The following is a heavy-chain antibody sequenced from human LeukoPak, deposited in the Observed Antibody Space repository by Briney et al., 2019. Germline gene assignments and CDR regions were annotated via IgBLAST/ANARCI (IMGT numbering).Heavy chain of an antibody. D-gene: IGHD1-26*01. CDR3: ASLSYPDY. V-gene: IGHV3-23*01. CDR1: GFSFSIYG. Sequence: GGSLRLSCEASGFSFSIYGMSWVRQAPGKGLEWVSGISGSGGNTYYAEALTGRFTVSRDNAKNTLYLQMNSLRAEDTAVYYCASLSYPDYWGQGTLVTVSS. CDR2: ISGSGGNT. J-gene: IGHJ4*02.